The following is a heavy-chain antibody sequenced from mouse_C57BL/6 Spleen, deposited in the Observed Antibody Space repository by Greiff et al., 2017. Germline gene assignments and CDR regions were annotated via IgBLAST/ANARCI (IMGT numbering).Heavy chain of an antibody. CDR3: ARSPMITNYYAMDY. Sequence: QVQLQQSGPELVKPGASVKISCKASGYAFSSSWMNWVKQRPGKGLEWIGRIYPGDGDTNYNGKFKGKATLTADKSSSTAYMQLSSLTSEDSAVYFCARSPMITNYYAMDYWGQGTSVTVSS. J-gene: IGHJ4*01. D-gene: IGHD2-4*01. V-gene: IGHV1-82*01. CDR2: IYPGDGDT. CDR1: GYAFSSSW.